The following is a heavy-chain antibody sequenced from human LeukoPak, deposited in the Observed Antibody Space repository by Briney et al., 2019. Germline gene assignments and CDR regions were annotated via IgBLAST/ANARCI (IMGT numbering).Heavy chain of an antibody. CDR1: GFTFSSYS. CDR2: ISSSSSYI. Sequence: GGSLRLSCAASGFTFSSYSMNWVRQAPGKGLEWVSSISSSSSYIYYADSVKGRFTISRDNAKNSLYLQMNSLRAEDTAVYYCARAPTELGYCSSTSCYSDAFDYWGQGTLVTVSS. D-gene: IGHD2-2*01. CDR3: ARAPTELGYCSSTSCYSDAFDY. V-gene: IGHV3-21*01. J-gene: IGHJ4*02.